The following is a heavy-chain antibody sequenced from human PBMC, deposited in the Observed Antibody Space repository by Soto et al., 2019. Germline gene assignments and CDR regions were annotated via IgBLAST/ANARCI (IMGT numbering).Heavy chain of an antibody. Sequence: GGPLSLSFTAAGVPFRGYAIDGVRTAQGKGLECVAVISRDGTNKYYVDSVKGRFTISRDNSKDTVYLQMNSLRDEDSAMFYCARSRSGAVADSFDFWGQGTLVTRSS. CDR1: GVPFRGYA. V-gene: IGHV3-30*04. J-gene: IGHJ4*02. D-gene: IGHD3-10*01. CDR2: ISRDGTNK. CDR3: ARSRSGAVADSFDF.